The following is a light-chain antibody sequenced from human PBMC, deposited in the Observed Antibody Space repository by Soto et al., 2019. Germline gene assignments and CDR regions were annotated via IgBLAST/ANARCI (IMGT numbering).Light chain of an antibody. CDR3: QSYDSSLSAPYV. CDR1: SSDVGGYNY. Sequence: QSALTQPPSASGSPGQSVTISCTGTSSDVGGYNYVSWYQQYPGKAPKLMIYEVTKRPSGVPDRFSGSKSGTSASLAISGLQAEDEADYYCQSYDSSLSAPYVFGTGTKVTVL. V-gene: IGLV2-8*01. J-gene: IGLJ1*01. CDR2: EVT.